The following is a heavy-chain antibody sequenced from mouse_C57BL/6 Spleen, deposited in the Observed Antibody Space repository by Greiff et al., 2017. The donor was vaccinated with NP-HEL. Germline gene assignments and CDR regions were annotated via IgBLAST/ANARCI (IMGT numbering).Heavy chain of an antibody. J-gene: IGHJ4*01. Sequence: QVQLQQSGAELVRPGTSVKVSCKASGYAFTNYLIEWVKQRPGQGLEWIGVINPGSGGTNYNEKFKGKATLTADKSSSTAYMQLSSLTSEDSAVYFCARSDSSGYGYYAMDYWGQGTSVTVSS. CDR1: GYAFTNYL. CDR2: INPGSGGT. V-gene: IGHV1-54*01. CDR3: ARSDSSGYGYYAMDY. D-gene: IGHD3-2*02.